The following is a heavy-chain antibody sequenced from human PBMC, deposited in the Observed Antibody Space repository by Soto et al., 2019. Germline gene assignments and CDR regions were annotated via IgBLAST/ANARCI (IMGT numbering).Heavy chain of an antibody. CDR1: GGTFSIYT. Sequence: QVQLVQSGAEVKKPGSSVKVSCKASGGTFSIYTISWVQQAPGQGREWMGRIIPILGIAKYAQKFLGRVTITADKSTSTAYMERSSLRSEDTAVYYCARGDPHCSSTCCYGVALYWGKGTLVTASS. CDR2: IIPILGIA. J-gene: IGHJ4*02. CDR3: ARGDPHCSSTCCYGVALY. D-gene: IGHD2-2*01. V-gene: IGHV1-69*02.